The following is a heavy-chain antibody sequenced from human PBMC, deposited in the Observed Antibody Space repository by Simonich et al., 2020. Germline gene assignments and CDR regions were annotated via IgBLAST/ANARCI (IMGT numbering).Heavy chain of an antibody. J-gene: IGHJ6*02. CDR2: IYHSRST. Sequence: QVQLQESGPGLVKPSETLSLTCAVSGYSISSGYYWGWIRQPPGKGLEWIGSIYHSRSTYYNPTLKSRSTISVDTYKNQFALKLSSVTAADTAVYYGARVGYSNYYYYGMDVWGQGTTVTVSS. CDR3: ARVGYSNYYYYGMDV. V-gene: IGHV4-38-2*01. CDR1: GYSISSGYY. D-gene: IGHD6-13*01.